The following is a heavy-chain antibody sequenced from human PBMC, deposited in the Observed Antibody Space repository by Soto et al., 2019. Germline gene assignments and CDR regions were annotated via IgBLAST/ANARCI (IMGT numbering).Heavy chain of an antibody. D-gene: IGHD3-10*01. CDR3: ARDESGSGSSWFDP. CDR1: GFTFSSYG. V-gene: IGHV3-33*01. Sequence: PGGSLRLSCAASGFTFSSYGMHWVRQAPGKGLEWVAVIWYDGSNKCYADSVKGRFTISRDNSKNTLYLQMNSLRAEDTAVYYCARDESGSGSSWFDPWGQGTLVTVSS. CDR2: IWYDGSNK. J-gene: IGHJ5*02.